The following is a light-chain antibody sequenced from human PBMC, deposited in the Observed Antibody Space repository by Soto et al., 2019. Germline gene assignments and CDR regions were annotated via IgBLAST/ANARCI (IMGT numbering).Light chain of an antibody. CDR2: DAA. CDR3: QHRSSWPRS. CDR1: QSVGTS. J-gene: IGKJ1*01. V-gene: IGKV3-11*01. Sequence: DIVLTQSPATLSLSPGERATLSCRASQSVGTSLAWYKQQPGQAPRLLLHDAAYRASGIPERFRGSGSGTAFSLSISSLEPDDFAVYYCQHRSSWPRSVGRGTKVEV.